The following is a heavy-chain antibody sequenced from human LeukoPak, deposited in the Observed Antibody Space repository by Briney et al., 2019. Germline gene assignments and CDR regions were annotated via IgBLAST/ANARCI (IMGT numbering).Heavy chain of an antibody. V-gene: IGHV3-21*01. CDR1: GFTFSSYT. J-gene: IGHJ4*02. CDR2: ISSSSSYI. CDR3: ARDRYYDSSGPSDY. D-gene: IGHD3-22*01. Sequence: GGSLRLSCAASGFTFSSYTMSWVRQAPGKGLEWVSSISSSSSYIYYADSVKGRFTISRDNAKNSLYLQMNSLRAEDTAMYYCARDRYYDSSGPSDYWGQGTLVTVSS.